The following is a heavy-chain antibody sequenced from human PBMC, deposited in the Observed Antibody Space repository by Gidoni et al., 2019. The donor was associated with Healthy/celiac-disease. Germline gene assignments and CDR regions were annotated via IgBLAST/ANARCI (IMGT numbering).Heavy chain of an antibody. Sequence: QLQLQESGSGLVKPSQTLSLTCAVSGGSISSGGYSWSWIRQPPGKGLEWIGYIYHSGSTYYNPSLKSRVTISVDRSKNQFSLKLSSVTAADTAVYYCARVRFDGSSFWFDPWGQGTLVTVSS. V-gene: IGHV4-30-2*01. D-gene: IGHD2-2*01. CDR3: ARVRFDGSSFWFDP. CDR1: GGSISSGGYS. J-gene: IGHJ5*02. CDR2: IYHSGST.